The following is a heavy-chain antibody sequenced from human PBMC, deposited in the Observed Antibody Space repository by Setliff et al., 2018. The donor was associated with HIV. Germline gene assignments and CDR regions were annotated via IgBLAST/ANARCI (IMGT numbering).Heavy chain of an antibody. CDR1: GYTFTNYG. Sequence: ASVNVSCKASGYTFTNYGISWVRQAPGQGLEWMGWISTYSWNTYYSQKLQGRVSMTADTATSTAYMELRSLRFDDTAVYYCATKVYCTNGVCLDAFDIWGQGTMVTVSS. D-gene: IGHD2-8*01. CDR2: ISTYSWNT. CDR3: ATKVYCTNGVCLDAFDI. V-gene: IGHV1-18*01. J-gene: IGHJ3*02.